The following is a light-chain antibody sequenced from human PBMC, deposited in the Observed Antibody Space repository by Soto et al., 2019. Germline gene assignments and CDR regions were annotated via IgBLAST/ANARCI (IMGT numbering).Light chain of an antibody. V-gene: IGLV2-14*01. J-gene: IGLJ1*01. CDR1: SSDVGGYNF. CDR2: DVH. Sequence: QSALTQPASVSGSPGQSITISCTGTSSDVGGYNFVSWYQQHPGKAPKLMIYDVHNRPSGVSNRFSGSKSVNTASLTISGVQDEDEADYYCSSYTGISTYVFGTGTKVTVL. CDR3: SSYTGISTYV.